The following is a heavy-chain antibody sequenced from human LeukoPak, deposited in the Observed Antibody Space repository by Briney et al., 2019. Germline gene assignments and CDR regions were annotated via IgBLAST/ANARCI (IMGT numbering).Heavy chain of an antibody. Sequence: QPGRSLRLSCAASGFTFDDYAMHWVRQAPGKGLEWVSGISWNSGSIGYADSVKGRFTISRDNAKNSLYLQMNSLRAEDTAVYYCARDRWDIVATITLDAFDIWGQGTMVTVSS. CDR2: ISWNSGSI. CDR3: ARDRWDIVATITLDAFDI. J-gene: IGHJ3*02. V-gene: IGHV3-9*01. D-gene: IGHD5-12*01. CDR1: GFTFDDYA.